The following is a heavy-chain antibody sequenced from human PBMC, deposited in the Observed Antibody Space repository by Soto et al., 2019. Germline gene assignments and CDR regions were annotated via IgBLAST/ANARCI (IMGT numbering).Heavy chain of an antibody. Sequence: SETLSLTCTVSGGSISSSSYYWGWIRQPPGKGLEWIGSIYYSGRTYYNPSLKSRVTMSVDTSKNQFSLKLSSVTAAYTAVYYFARHPHLLRSSGSYLRLSWFDPWGQGTLVTVSS. CDR1: GGSISSSSYY. D-gene: IGHD3-10*01. V-gene: IGHV4-39*01. CDR2: IYYSGRT. J-gene: IGHJ5*02. CDR3: ARHPHLLRSSGSYLRLSWFDP.